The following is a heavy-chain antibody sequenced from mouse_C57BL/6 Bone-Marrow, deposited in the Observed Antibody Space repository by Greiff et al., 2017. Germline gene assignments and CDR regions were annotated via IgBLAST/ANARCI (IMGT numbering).Heavy chain of an antibody. V-gene: IGHV1-9*01. CDR2: ILPGSGST. CDR1: GYTFTGYW. J-gene: IGHJ4*01. Sequence: QVQLQQSGAELMKPGASVKLSCKATGYTFTGYWIEWVKQRPGHGLEWIGEILPGSGSTNYNEKFKGKATFTADTSSNTAYMQLSSLTTEDSAIYYCARYSYYAVEDYYAMDYWGQGTSVTVSS. D-gene: IGHD1-1*01. CDR3: ARYSYYAVEDYYAMDY.